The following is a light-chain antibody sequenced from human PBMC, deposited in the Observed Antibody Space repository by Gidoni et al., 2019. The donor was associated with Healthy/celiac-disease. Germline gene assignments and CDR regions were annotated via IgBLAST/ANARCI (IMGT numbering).Light chain of an antibody. V-gene: IGKV3-15*01. CDR1: QSVSSN. CDR2: GAS. Sequence: EIVMTQSPATLSVSPGERATLSCRASQSVSSNLAWYQQNPGQPPRLLIYGASTRATGIPARFSGSGSGTEFTLTISSLQSEDFAVYYCQQYTNWPPPITFGQGTRLEIK. J-gene: IGKJ5*01. CDR3: QQYTNWPPPIT.